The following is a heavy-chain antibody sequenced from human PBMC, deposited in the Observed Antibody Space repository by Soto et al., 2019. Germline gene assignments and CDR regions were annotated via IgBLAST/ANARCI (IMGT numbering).Heavy chain of an antibody. CDR3: ARNEHGDPGY. Sequence: QVQLVRSGAEVKKPGASVKVSCKASGYTFTSYGISWVRQAPGQGLEWMGWISAYSGITNYAQKLQGRVTMTTDTPTSTAYLELRSLRSDDTAVYSSARNEHGDPGYWGQGTLVTVSS. CDR2: ISAYSGIT. V-gene: IGHV1-18*01. D-gene: IGHD4-17*01. CDR1: GYTFTSYG. J-gene: IGHJ4*02.